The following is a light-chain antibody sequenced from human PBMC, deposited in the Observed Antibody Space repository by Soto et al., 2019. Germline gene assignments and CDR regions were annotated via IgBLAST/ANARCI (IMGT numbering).Light chain of an antibody. V-gene: IGKV1-39*01. CDR3: QQSYTIPYT. J-gene: IGKJ2*01. CDR2: AAS. Sequence: DIQMTQSPSSLSASVGDRVTLTCRASQSISTYLNWYQQKPGKAPNLLIYAASSLQSGVPSRFSGSGSGTEFTLTISSLQPEDFATYYCQQSYTIPYTFGQGTKLEI. CDR1: QSISTY.